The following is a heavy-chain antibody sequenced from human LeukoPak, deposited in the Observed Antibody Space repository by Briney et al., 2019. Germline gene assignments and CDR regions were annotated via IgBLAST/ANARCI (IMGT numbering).Heavy chain of an antibody. Sequence: GGSLRLSCAASGFTFGAYAMHWVRQAPGKGLEWVSAISGSGGSTYYADSVKGRFTISRDNSKNTLYLQMNSLRAEDTAVYYCAKVPAPHYYYDSSGPFDPWGEGTLVTVSS. CDR1: GFTFGAYA. V-gene: IGHV3-23*01. CDR3: AKVPAPHYYYDSSGPFDP. CDR2: ISGSGGST. J-gene: IGHJ5*02. D-gene: IGHD3-22*01.